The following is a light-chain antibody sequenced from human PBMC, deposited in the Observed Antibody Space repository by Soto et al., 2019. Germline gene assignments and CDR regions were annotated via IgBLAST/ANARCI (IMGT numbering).Light chain of an antibody. V-gene: IGLV1-40*01. J-gene: IGLJ2*01. Sequence: QSVLTPPPSVSGAPGQRVTSSCTGSSSNIGAGYDVHWYQQLPGTAPKLLIYGHSNRPSGVPDRFSGSKSGTSASLAITGLKAEDEADYYCQSYDSSLRGPVFGGEPKLT. CDR3: QSYDSSLRGPV. CDR1: SSNIGAGYD. CDR2: GHS.